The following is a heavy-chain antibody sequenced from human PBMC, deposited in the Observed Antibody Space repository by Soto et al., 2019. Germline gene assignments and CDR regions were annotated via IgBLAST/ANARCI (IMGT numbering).Heavy chain of an antibody. Sequence: QVQLHESGPGLVKPSETLSLTCNVSGDSIGRFYWSWIRQSAEKGLEWSGRIYSTGGTAYNPALEARITISLDRSNNHVSLEKNSVTAADTAGYFCARDLSGTGLDIWGRGTRVTVSS. CDR3: ARDLSGTGLDI. CDR2: IYSTGGT. CDR1: GDSIGRFY. V-gene: IGHV4-4*07. D-gene: IGHD1-26*01. J-gene: IGHJ6*02.